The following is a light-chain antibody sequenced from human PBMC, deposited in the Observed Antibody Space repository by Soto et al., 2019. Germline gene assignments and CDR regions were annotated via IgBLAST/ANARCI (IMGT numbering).Light chain of an antibody. V-gene: IGLV1-47*01. CDR2: RNN. CDR3: VAWDDTLDAQV. Sequence: QAVVTQSPSASGTPGQRVTISCSGSRSNIGRNFAYWYQHVPGTAPRLLIQRNNERPLGVPDRFSGSKSGTSVSLAISGLRSDDEATYYCVAWDDTLDAQVFGGGTQLTVL. J-gene: IGLJ7*01. CDR1: RSNIGRNF.